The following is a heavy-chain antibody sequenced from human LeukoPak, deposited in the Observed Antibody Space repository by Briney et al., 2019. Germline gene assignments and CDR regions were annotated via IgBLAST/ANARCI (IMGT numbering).Heavy chain of an antibody. Sequence: PGGSLRLSCAASGFTFTYYSMNWVRQAPGQGLEWVSFISPSGDRTSNADSVEGRFTISRDNTRNTLYLQMNSLRDEDTGVYYCAIMHGYYDGSGFWVQWGQGTLVTVSS. D-gene: IGHD3-22*01. CDR3: AIMHGYYDGSGFWVQ. V-gene: IGHV3-23*01. J-gene: IGHJ4*02. CDR1: GFTFTYYS. CDR2: ISPSGDRT.